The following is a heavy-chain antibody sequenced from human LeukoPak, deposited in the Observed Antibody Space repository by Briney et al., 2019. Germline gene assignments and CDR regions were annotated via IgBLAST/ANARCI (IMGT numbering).Heavy chain of an antibody. CDR2: IYTSGST. J-gene: IGHJ2*01. CDR3: ARDGHQDYWYFDL. Sequence: PSQTLSLTCTVSGGSISSGSYYWSWIRQPAGKGLEWIGRIYTSGSTNYNPSLKSRVTISVDTSKNQFSLKLSSVTAADTAVYYCARDGHQDYWYFDLWGRGTLVTVSS. D-gene: IGHD3/OR15-3a*01. V-gene: IGHV4-61*02. CDR1: GGSISSGSYY.